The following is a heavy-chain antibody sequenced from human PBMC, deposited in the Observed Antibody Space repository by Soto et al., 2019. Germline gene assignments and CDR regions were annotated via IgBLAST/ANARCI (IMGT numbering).Heavy chain of an antibody. V-gene: IGHV3-48*02. CDR3: ARLGYSSSWYYFDY. D-gene: IGHD6-13*01. CDR1: GFTFSSYS. CDR2: ISSSSSTI. Sequence: PGGSLRLSCAASGFTFSSYSMNWVRQAPGKGLEWVSYISSSSSTIYYADSVKGRFTISRDNAKNSLYLQMNSLRDEDTAVYYCARLGYSSSWYYFDYWGQGTLVTVSS. J-gene: IGHJ4*02.